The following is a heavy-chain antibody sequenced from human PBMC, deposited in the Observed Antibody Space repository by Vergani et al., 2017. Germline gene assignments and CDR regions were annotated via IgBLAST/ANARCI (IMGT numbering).Heavy chain of an antibody. Sequence: VQLVESGGGLVQPGGSLRLSCAASGFSFSNYWMQWVRQAPGKGRVWGYRIDSGGRSTSYADSVKGRFTSSRDNAKNTLYLQMDSLRAEDTAVYYCARDGWELLDYFYYMDVWGKGTTVTVSS. CDR1: GFSFSNYW. V-gene: IGHV3-74*01. CDR3: ARDGWELLDYFYYMDV. D-gene: IGHD1-26*01. CDR2: IDSGGRST. J-gene: IGHJ6*03.